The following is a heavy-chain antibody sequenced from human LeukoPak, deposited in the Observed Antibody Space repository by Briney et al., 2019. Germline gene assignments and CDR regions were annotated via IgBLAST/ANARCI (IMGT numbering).Heavy chain of an antibody. CDR3: AKEKDYYVSASCDS. CDR1: GFTVSSNY. Sequence: GGSLRLSCAASGFTVSSNYMSWVRQAPGKGLEWVSVIYSGGSTYYADSVKGRFTISRDNSKNILYLQMTSLRGEDTALYYCAKEKDYYVSASCDSWGQGTQVTV. J-gene: IGHJ5*01. CDR2: IYSGGST. D-gene: IGHD3-10*01. V-gene: IGHV3-53*05.